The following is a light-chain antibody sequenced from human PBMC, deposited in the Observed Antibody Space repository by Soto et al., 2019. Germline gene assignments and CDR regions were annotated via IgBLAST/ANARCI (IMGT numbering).Light chain of an antibody. V-gene: IGKV3-15*01. CDR3: QQYKNWPET. CDR1: QSVSSN. Sequence: EIVMTQSPATLSVSPGERATLACRASQSVSSNLAWYQQKPGQAPRLLIYGAATRATDVPARFSGSGSGTELTLTISSLQSEDFAVYYCQQYKNWPETFGQGTKVDIK. J-gene: IGKJ1*01. CDR2: GAA.